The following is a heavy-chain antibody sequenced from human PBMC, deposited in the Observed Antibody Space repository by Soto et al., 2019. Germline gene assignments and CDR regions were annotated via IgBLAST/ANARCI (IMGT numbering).Heavy chain of an antibody. CDR3: TREVGSSGWTRYYYYYGMDV. J-gene: IGHJ6*02. V-gene: IGHV3-49*04. CDR2: IRSKAYGGTT. D-gene: IGHD6-19*01. Sequence: PGGSLRLACTASVFTFGDYAMSWVRQAPGKGLEWVGFIRSKAYGGTTEYAASVKGRFTISRDDSKSIAYLQMNSLKTEDTAVYYCTREVGSSGWTRYYYYYGMDVWGQGTTVTVSS. CDR1: VFTFGDYA.